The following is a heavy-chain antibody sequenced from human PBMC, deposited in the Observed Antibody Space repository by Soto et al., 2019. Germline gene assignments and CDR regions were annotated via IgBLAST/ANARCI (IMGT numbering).Heavy chain of an antibody. Sequence: QVQLVESGGGVVQPGNSLRLSCAASGFPFTAYGMHWVREGPGKGLEWVAVISYDGSNKFYADSVKGRFTISRDNSKNTLYLQMNSLRPEDTALYYXVGGQYYFDYRGQGTLVTVSS. CDR3: VGGQYYFDY. CDR2: ISYDGSNK. CDR1: GFPFTAYG. J-gene: IGHJ4*02. D-gene: IGHD3-10*01. V-gene: IGHV3-30*03.